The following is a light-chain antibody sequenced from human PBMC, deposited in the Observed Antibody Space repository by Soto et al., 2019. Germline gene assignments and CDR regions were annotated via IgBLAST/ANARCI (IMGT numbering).Light chain of an antibody. V-gene: IGLV3-1*01. CDR2: QDK. CDR3: QAWDNNLYV. J-gene: IGLJ1*01. Sequence: SYELTQPPSVSVSPGQTASITCSGEKLGDKNVCWYQQKPGQSPVVVIYQDKKRPSGIPERFSGSNSGNTATLTISGTQAMDEADYYCQAWDNNLYVFGTGTKVTVL. CDR1: KLGDKN.